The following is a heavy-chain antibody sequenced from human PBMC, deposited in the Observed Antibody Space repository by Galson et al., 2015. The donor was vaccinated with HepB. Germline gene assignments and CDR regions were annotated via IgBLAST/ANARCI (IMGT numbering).Heavy chain of an antibody. D-gene: IGHD3-22*01. CDR1: GFTFSSYG. V-gene: IGHV3-30*03. J-gene: IGHJ4*02. CDR2: ISYDGSNK. Sequence: SLRLSCAASGFTFSSYGMHWVRQAPGKGLEWVAVISYDGSNKYYADSVKGRFTISRDNSKNTLYLQMNSLRAEDTAVYYCAADPTRGYYDSSGSPEGYWGQGTLVTVSS. CDR3: AADPTRGYYDSSGSPEGY.